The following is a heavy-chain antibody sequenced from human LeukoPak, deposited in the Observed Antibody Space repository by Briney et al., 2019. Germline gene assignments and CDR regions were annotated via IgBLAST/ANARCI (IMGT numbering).Heavy chain of an antibody. CDR1: GYTFTGYY. Sequence: GASVKVSCKASGYTFTGYYMHWVRQAPGQGLEWMGWINPNSGGTNYAQKFQGWVTMTRDTSISTAYMELSRLRSDDTAVYYCATSGRYYQGAFDIWGQGTMVTVSS. J-gene: IGHJ3*02. D-gene: IGHD1-26*01. CDR2: INPNSGGT. CDR3: ATSGRYYQGAFDI. V-gene: IGHV1-2*04.